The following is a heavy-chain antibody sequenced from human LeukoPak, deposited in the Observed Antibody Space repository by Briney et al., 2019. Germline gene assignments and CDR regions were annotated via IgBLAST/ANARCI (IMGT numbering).Heavy chain of an antibody. D-gene: IGHD1-26*01. J-gene: IGHJ4*02. CDR2: IRYDGSNK. CDR3: AKDRSGTYLRGFEY. Sequence: PGGSLRLSCAASGFSFSSYGMHWVRQAPGKGLEWVTFIRYDGSNKYYADSVKGRFTISRDNSKNTLYLQMNSLRPEDTAVYYCAKDRSGTYLRGFEYWGQGTLVTVSS. V-gene: IGHV3-30*02. CDR1: GFSFSSYG.